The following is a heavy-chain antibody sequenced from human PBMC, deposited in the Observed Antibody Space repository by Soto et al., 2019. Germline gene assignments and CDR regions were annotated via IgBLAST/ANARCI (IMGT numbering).Heavy chain of an antibody. CDR1: GFTFSSYA. D-gene: IGHD3-3*01. J-gene: IGHJ6*02. V-gene: IGHV3-23*01. CDR3: ARGPYDFWSGYYQYYYYGMDV. Sequence: GGSLRLSCAASGFTFSSYAMSWVRQAPGKGLGWVSAISGSGGSTYYADSVKGRFTISRDNSKNTLYLQMNSLRAEDTAVYYCARGPYDFWSGYYQYYYYGMDVWGQGTTVTVSS. CDR2: ISGSGGST.